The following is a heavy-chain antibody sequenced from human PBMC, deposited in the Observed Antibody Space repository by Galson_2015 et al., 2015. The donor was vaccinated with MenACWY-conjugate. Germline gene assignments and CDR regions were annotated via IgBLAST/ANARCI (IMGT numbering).Heavy chain of an antibody. CDR1: GFTFNSHG. D-gene: IGHD1-26*01. CDR3: AKRGAITASIWKDAFDI. J-gene: IGHJ3*02. CDR2: IWYDGSNK. V-gene: IGHV3-33*06. Sequence: SLRLSCAASGFTFNSHGMHWVRQAPGKGLEWVAVIWYDGSNKYYADSVKGRFTISRDNSKNTVYLQMGSLRAEDTAMYYCAKRGAITASIWKDAFDIRGQGTMVTVSS.